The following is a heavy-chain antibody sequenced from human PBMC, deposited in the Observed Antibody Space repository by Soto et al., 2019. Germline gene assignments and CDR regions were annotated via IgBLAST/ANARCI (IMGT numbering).Heavy chain of an antibody. J-gene: IGHJ4*02. D-gene: IGHD3-9*01. CDR2: ISYDGSNK. Sequence: QVQLVESGGGVVQPGRSLRLSCAVSAFTFSSYGMHWVRQAPGKGLEWVAVISYDGSNKYYADSVKGRFTISRDNSKNTLYLQMNSLRAEDTAVYYCAKGAYDIFTGYYKESDYWGQGTLVTVSS. V-gene: IGHV3-30*18. CDR1: AFTFSSYG. CDR3: AKGAYDIFTGYYKESDY.